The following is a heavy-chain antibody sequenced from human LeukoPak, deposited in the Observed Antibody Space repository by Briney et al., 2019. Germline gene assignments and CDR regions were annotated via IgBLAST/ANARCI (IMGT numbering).Heavy chain of an antibody. D-gene: IGHD3-10*01. V-gene: IGHV4-59*01. CDR2: IYYSGST. CDR3: AREPYYYGSAYAFDI. Sequence: PSENLSLTCTVSGGSISSYYWSWIRRPPGKGLDWIGYIYYSGSTNYNPSLKSRVTISVDTSKNQFSLKLSSVTAADTAVYYCAREPYYYGSAYAFDIWGQRTMVTVSS. J-gene: IGHJ3*02. CDR1: GGSISSYY.